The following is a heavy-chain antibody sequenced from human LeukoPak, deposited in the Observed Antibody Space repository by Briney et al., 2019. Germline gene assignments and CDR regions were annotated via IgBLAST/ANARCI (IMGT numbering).Heavy chain of an antibody. Sequence: ASVKVSCKASGYTFTSYDINWVRQATGQGHEWMGWMNPNSGNTGYAQKFQGRVTITRNTSISTAYMELSSLRSEDTAVYYCARGKGRFLEPDAFDIWGQGTMVTVSS. V-gene: IGHV1-8*02. J-gene: IGHJ3*02. D-gene: IGHD3-3*01. CDR1: GYTFTSYD. CDR2: MNPNSGNT. CDR3: ARGKGRFLEPDAFDI.